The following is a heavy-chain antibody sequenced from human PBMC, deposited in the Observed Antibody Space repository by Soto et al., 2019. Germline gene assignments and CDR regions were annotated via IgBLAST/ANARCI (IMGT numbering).Heavy chain of an antibody. J-gene: IGHJ6*03. CDR2: IYYSGST. CDR1: GGSISSYY. CDR3: ARDSSPSRDMDV. V-gene: IGHV4-59*01. Sequence: SDTLSLTCTVSGGSISSYYWSWIRQPPGKGLEWIGYIYYSGSTNYNPSLKSRVTISVDTSKNQFSLKLSSVTAADTAVYYCARDSSPSRDMDVWGKGTTVTVSS. D-gene: IGHD6-13*01.